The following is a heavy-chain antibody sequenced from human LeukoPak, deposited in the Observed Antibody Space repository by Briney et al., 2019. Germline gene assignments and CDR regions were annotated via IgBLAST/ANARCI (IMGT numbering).Heavy chain of an antibody. J-gene: IGHJ4*02. D-gene: IGHD3-10*01. CDR3: ARDALHYGSGSYYNN. V-gene: IGHV1-18*01. Sequence: ASVKVSCKASGGTFSSYAISWVRQAPGQGLEWMGWISAYNGNTNYAQKFQGRVTMTTDTSTSTAYMELRSLRSDDTAMFYCARDALHYGSGSYYNNWGQGTLVTVSS. CDR2: ISAYNGNT. CDR1: GGTFSSYA.